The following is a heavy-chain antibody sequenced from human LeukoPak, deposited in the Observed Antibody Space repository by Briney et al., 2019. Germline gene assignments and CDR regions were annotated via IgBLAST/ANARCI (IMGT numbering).Heavy chain of an antibody. D-gene: IGHD4-23*01. CDR2: IYTSGST. Sequence: SETLSLTCTVSGGSISSGSYYWSWIRQPAGKGLEWIGRIYTSGSTNYNPSLKSRVTISVGTSKNQFSLKLSSVTAADTAVYYCATDGGNSYYYYYMDVWGKGTTVTVSS. CDR3: ATDGGNSYYYYYMDV. V-gene: IGHV4-61*02. J-gene: IGHJ6*03. CDR1: GGSISSGSYY.